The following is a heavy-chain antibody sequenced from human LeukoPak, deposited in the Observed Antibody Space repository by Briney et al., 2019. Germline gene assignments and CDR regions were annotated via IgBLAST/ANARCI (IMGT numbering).Heavy chain of an antibody. CDR3: ARRWLRPDNFDY. D-gene: IGHD6-19*01. J-gene: IGHJ4*02. Sequence: SETLSLTCAVYGGSFSGYYWSWIRQPPGKGLEWIGEINHSGSTYYNPSLKSRVTISVDTSKKQFSLKLSSVTAADTAVYYCARRWLRPDNFDYWGQGTLVTVSS. CDR2: INHSGST. V-gene: IGHV4-34*01. CDR1: GGSFSGYY.